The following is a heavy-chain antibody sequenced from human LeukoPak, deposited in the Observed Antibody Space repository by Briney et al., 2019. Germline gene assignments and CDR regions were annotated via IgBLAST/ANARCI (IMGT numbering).Heavy chain of an antibody. CDR1: GFTFSSYS. CDR2: ISSSSSYI. D-gene: IGHD5-12*01. V-gene: IGHV3-21*01. J-gene: IGHJ4*02. CDR3: AMILGGYAPGDY. Sequence: GGSLRLSCAASGFTFSSYSMNWVRQAPGKGLEWVSSISSSSSYIYYADSVKGRFTISRDNAKNSLYPQMNSLRAEDTAVYYCAMILGGYAPGDYWGQGTLVTVSS.